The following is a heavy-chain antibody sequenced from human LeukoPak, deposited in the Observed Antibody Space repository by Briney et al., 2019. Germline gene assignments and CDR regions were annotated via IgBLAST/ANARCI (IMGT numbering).Heavy chain of an antibody. D-gene: IGHD6-13*01. V-gene: IGHV1-18*01. CDR1: GYTFTSYG. Sequence: ASVKVSCKASGYTFTSYGISWVRQAPGQGLEWMGWISAYNGNTNYAQKLQGRVTMTTDTSTSTAYMELRSLRSDDTAVYYCARVLAAAGTYYFDYWGQGTLATVSS. CDR2: ISAYNGNT. J-gene: IGHJ4*02. CDR3: ARVLAAAGTYYFDY.